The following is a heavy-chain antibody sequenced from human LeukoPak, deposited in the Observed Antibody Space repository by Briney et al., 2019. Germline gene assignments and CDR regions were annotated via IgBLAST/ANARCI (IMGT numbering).Heavy chain of an antibody. Sequence: PSETLSLTCTVSGGSISSYYWSWIRQPPGKGLEWIGYIYYSGSTNYNPSLKSRVTISVDTSKNQFSLKLSPVTAADTAVYYCARDRAVVYYYDSSGYSPDAFDIWGQGTMVTVSS. CDR2: IYYSGST. CDR1: GGSISSYY. CDR3: ARDRAVVYYYDSSGYSPDAFDI. V-gene: IGHV4-59*01. D-gene: IGHD3-22*01. J-gene: IGHJ3*02.